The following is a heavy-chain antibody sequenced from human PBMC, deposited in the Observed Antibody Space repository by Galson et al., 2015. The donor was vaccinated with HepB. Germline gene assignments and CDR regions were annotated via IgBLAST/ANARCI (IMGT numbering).Heavy chain of an antibody. CDR1: GFTFSSYA. CDR3: AREGGGVRGVIRGTSGGYYGMDV. D-gene: IGHD3-10*01. V-gene: IGHV3-30-3*01. J-gene: IGHJ6*02. CDR2: ISYDGSNK. Sequence: SLRLSCAASGFTFSSYAMHWVRQAPGKGLEWVAVISYDGSNKYYADSVKGRFTISRDNSKNTLYLQMNSLRAEDTAVYYCAREGGGVRGVIRGTSGGYYGMDVWGQGTTVTVSS.